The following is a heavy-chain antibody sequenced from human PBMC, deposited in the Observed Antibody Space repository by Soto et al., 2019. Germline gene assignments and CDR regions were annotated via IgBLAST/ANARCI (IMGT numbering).Heavy chain of an antibody. J-gene: IGHJ6*02. CDR3: ARDGGAGGSSYYYYYGMDV. D-gene: IGHD1-26*01. V-gene: IGHV3-21*01. CDR2: ISSSSSYI. CDR1: GFTFSSYS. Sequence: EVQLVESGGGLVKPGGSLRLSCAASGFTFSSYSMNWVHQAPGKGLEWVSSISSSSSYIYYADSVKGRFTISRDNAKNSLYLQMNSLRAEDTAVYYCARDGGAGGSSYYYYYGMDVWGQGTTVTVSS.